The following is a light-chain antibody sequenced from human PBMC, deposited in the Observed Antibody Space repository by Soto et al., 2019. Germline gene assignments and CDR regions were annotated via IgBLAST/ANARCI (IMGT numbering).Light chain of an antibody. CDR2: DVT. CDR3: SSYTTSNARQLV. CDR1: SSDVGGYNY. J-gene: IGLJ1*01. Sequence: QAVVTQPASVSGSPGQSITISCTGTSSDVGGYNYVSWYQHHPGKAPKLIIYDVTNRPSGVSNPFSGSKSGNTASLTISGLQPEQQADYYGSSYTTSNARQLVFGTGTKLTVL. V-gene: IGLV2-14*03.